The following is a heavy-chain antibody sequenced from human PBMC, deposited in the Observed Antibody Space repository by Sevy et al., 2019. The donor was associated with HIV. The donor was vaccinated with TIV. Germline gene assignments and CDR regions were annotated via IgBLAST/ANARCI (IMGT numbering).Heavy chain of an antibody. CDR3: ARDQPRNSGFDY. Sequence: GGSLRLSCAASGFTFSSYAIHWVRQAPGKGLEWVAVIWYDGTNEYYADSVKGRFTISRDNSKNTQYLQMNSLRAEDTAVYYCARDQPRNSGFDYWGQGTLVTVSS. D-gene: IGHD1-26*01. CDR2: IWYDGTNE. V-gene: IGHV3-33*01. J-gene: IGHJ4*02. CDR1: GFTFSSYA.